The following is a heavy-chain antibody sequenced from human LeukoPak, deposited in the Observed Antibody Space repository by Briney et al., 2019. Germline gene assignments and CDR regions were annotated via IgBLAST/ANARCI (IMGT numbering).Heavy chain of an antibody. V-gene: IGHV3-23*01. CDR1: GFTFSSYA. D-gene: IGHD2-2*01. CDR3: AKAANQLLLGALDY. Sequence: TGGSLRLSCAASGFTFSSYAMSWVRQAPGKGLEWVSAISGSGGSTYYADSVKGRFTISRDNSKNTLYLQMNSLRAEDTAVYYCAKAANQLLLGALDYWGQGTLVTVSS. CDR2: ISGSGGST. J-gene: IGHJ4*02.